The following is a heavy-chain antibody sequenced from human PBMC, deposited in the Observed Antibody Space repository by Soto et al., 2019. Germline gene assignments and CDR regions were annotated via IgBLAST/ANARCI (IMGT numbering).Heavy chain of an antibody. Sequence: EVQLLESGGGLVQPGGSLRLSCAASGFTFSSYAMSWVRQAPGKGLEWVSAISGSGGSTYYADSVKGRFTISRDNSKNTLYRQMNSLRAEDTAVYYCAKLPMIVVVRVGYFDYWGQGTLVTVSS. CDR3: AKLPMIVVVRVGYFDY. D-gene: IGHD3-22*01. CDR2: ISGSGGST. CDR1: GFTFSSYA. V-gene: IGHV3-23*01. J-gene: IGHJ4*02.